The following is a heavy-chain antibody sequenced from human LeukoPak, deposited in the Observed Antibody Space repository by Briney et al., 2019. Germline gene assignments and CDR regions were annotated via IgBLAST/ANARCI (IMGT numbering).Heavy chain of an antibody. CDR3: AGPGYSSSWLDY. CDR1: AFTVSSNY. V-gene: IGHV3-66*01. J-gene: IGHJ4*02. CDR2: IYTGGDT. Sequence: PGGSLRLSCAASAFTVSSNYMSWVRQAPGKGLEWVSVIYTGGDTYYADSVKGRFTISRDNSKNTLYLQMNSLRAKDTAVYYCAGPGYSSSWLDYWGQGTLVTVSS. D-gene: IGHD6-13*01.